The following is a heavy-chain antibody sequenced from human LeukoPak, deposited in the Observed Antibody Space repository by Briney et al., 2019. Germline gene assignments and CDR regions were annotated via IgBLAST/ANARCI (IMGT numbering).Heavy chain of an antibody. CDR3: AKGLGYCGYDCFSSWYLDP. V-gene: IGHV1-8*01. CDR1: GYIFSSYD. CDR2: MNPQSGDG. Sequence: ASVKVSCKASGYIFSSYDINWLRQAPGQGLEWMGWMNPQSGDGHSAGNFQGRITMTRDTSINTAYMELSSLRSEDTAVYFCAKGLGYCGYDCFSSWYLDPWGQGTLVTVSS. J-gene: IGHJ2*01. D-gene: IGHD2-21*02.